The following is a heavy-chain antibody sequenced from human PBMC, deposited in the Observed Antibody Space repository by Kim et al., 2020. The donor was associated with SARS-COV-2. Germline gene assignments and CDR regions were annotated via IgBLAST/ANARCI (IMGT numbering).Heavy chain of an antibody. V-gene: IGHV1-46*03. CDR3: ARGTWGGGGWGYGSGQYNRCDP. J-gene: IGHJ5*02. D-gene: IGHD3-10*01. CDR2: IKPSGGST. Sequence: ASVKVSCKASGYTFTSSHIQWVRQAPGQGLEWVGIIKPSGGSTTYAQKLQGRVTMTRDTSTGTVYMELSSLRSEDTALYYCARGTWGGGGWGYGSGQYNRCDPGGQGTLVTVSS. CDR1: GYTFTSSH.